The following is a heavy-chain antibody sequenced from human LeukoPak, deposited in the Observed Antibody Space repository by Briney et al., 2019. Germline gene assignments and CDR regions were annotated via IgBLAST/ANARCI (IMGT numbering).Heavy chain of an antibody. V-gene: IGHV1-8*01. CDR3: ARGNGRCDY. J-gene: IGHJ4*02. D-gene: IGHD2-8*01. CDR1: GYNFTNYD. Sequence: GASVNVSCKASGYNFTNYDINWVRQATGQGLEWMAWMNPNSANTGYSQKFQGRITVTRDTSINTAYMELTSLRSEDTAVYFCARGNGRCDYWGPGSLVTVSS. CDR2: MNPNSANT.